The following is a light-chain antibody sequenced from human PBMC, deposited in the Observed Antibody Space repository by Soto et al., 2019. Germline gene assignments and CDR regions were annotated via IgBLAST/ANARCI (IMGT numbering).Light chain of an antibody. CDR3: QRRFSWPPT. CDR1: QSVSRY. CDR2: DTS. V-gene: IGKV3-11*01. Sequence: EIGMTQSPATLSLSPGDRATLSCRASQSVSRYLAWYQQKPGQAPRLVIHDTSTWATGVPDTFSGSGSGTEFTLTISGLGPEDFAMYYCQRRFSWPPTFGGGTNVEIK. J-gene: IGKJ4*01.